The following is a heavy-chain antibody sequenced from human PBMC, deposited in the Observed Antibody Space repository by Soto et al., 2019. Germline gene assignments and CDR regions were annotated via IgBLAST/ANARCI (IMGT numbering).Heavy chain of an antibody. D-gene: IGHD1-26*01. V-gene: IGHV3-23*01. Sequence: EVQLLESGGGLVQPGGSLRLSCAASGFTFSSYAMRWVRQAPGKGLEWVSAISGSGGSTYYADYVKGRFTISRDKSKNTLDRQMNSRRDEDTAVYYCARRGSGSYYDYWGQGTLVTVSS. CDR1: GFTFSSYA. J-gene: IGHJ4*02. CDR2: ISGSGGST. CDR3: ARRGSGSYYDY.